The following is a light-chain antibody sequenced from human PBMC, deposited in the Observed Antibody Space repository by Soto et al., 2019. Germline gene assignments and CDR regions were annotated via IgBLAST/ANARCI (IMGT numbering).Light chain of an antibody. CDR3: QQYNDWPLT. CDR2: DLS. CDR1: QSVSSN. J-gene: IGKJ4*01. V-gene: IGKV3D-15*01. Sequence: EIVMKQSPATLSVSPGERATLSCRASQSVSSNLAWYQQKPGQAPSLLIYDLSARATGIPTRFSGSGSGTEFTLTISSLQSEDFAVYYCQQYNDWPLTFGGGTKVEIK.